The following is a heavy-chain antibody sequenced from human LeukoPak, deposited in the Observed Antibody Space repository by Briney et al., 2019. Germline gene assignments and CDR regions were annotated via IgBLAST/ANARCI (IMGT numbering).Heavy chain of an antibody. CDR3: ARGPEMTTVTSPFDY. V-gene: IGHV4-39*07. D-gene: IGHD4-17*01. CDR2: IYYSGST. Sequence: PSETLSLTCTVSGGSISSSSYYWGWIRQPPGKGLEWIGSIYYSGSTYYNPSLKSRVTISVDTSKNQFSLKLSSVTAADTAVYYCARGPEMTTVTSPFDYWGQGTLVTVSS. J-gene: IGHJ4*02. CDR1: GGSISSSSYY.